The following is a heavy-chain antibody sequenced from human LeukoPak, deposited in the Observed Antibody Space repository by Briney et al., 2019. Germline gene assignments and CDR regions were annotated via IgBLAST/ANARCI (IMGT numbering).Heavy chain of an antibody. D-gene: IGHD3-3*01. V-gene: IGHV3-30*02. CDR3: AKVGERVTYYDFWSGYSTSDNWFDP. Sequence: PGGSLRLSCAASGFTFSSYGMHWVRQAPGKGLEWVAFIRYDGSNKYYADSVKGRFTISRDNSKNTLYLQMNSLRAEDTAVYYCAKVGERVTYYDFWSGYSTSDNWFDPWGQGTLVTVSS. CDR1: GFTFSSYG. J-gene: IGHJ5*02. CDR2: IRYDGSNK.